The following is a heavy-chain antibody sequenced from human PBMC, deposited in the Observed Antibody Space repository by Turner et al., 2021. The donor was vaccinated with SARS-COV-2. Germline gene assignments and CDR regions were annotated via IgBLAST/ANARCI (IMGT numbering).Heavy chain of an antibody. CDR1: GFMFNRFG. Sequence: EVQLLESGGGLVQPGGALRLSCAASGFMFNRFGMGWVRQAPGKGLEWVSGIVNSGGDTWYADSVKGRFTSSRDNAKNTLYLQMNSLRAEDTAVYYCGRDLSGRSDYWGQGTLVTVSS. CDR3: GRDLSGRSDY. J-gene: IGHJ4*02. V-gene: IGHV3-23*01. CDR2: IVNSGGDT. D-gene: IGHD1-1*01.